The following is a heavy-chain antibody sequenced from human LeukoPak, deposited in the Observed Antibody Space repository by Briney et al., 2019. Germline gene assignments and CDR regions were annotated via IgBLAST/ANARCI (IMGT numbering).Heavy chain of an antibody. V-gene: IGHV4-59*01. Sequence: SETLSLTCTVSGGSISSYYWSWIRQPPGKGLEWIGYIYYSGSTNYNPSLKSRVTISVDTSRNQFSLKLSSVTAADTAVYYCATTTIFGGPGRFDPWGQGTLVTVSS. CDR3: ATTTIFGGPGRFDP. J-gene: IGHJ5*02. CDR2: IYYSGST. CDR1: GGSISSYY. D-gene: IGHD3-3*01.